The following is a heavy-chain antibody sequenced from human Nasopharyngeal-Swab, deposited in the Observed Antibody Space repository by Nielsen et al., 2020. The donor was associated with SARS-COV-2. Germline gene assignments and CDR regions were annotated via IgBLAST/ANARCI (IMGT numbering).Heavy chain of an antibody. V-gene: IGHV3-33*01. Sequence: GESLKISCAASGFIFSNYGMHWVRQAPGKGLEWVAVIWYDGSNKYYAGSVKGRLTISRDNSKNTLYLQMNSLRADDTAVYYCAAAPSGDYGGYWGQGTLVTVSS. J-gene: IGHJ4*02. CDR1: GFIFSNYG. CDR3: AAAPSGDYGGY. D-gene: IGHD4-23*01. CDR2: IWYDGSNK.